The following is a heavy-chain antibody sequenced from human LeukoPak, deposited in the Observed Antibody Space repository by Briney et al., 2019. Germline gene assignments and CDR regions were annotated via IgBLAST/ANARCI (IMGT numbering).Heavy chain of an antibody. CDR1: GGSISSGGYS. CDR2: IYHSGST. J-gene: IGHJ4*02. CDR3: ARGQRGSSRDFDY. D-gene: IGHD6-13*01. Sequence: KPSETLSLTCAVSGGSISSGGYSWSWIRQPPGKGLEWIGYIYHSGSTNYNPSLKSRVTISVDTSKNQFSLKLSSVTAADTAVYYCARGQRGSSRDFDYWGQGTLVTVSS. V-gene: IGHV4-30-2*01.